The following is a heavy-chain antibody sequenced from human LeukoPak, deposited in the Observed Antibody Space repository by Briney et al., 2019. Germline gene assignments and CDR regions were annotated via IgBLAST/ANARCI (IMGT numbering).Heavy chain of an antibody. D-gene: IGHD3-3*01. Sequence: ASVKVSCKASGGTFSSYAISWVRQAPGQGLEWMGGIIPIFGTANYAQKFQGRVTITTDESTSTAYMELSSLRSEDTAVYYCAQKVLRWADYDFWSGHGGWFDPWGQGTLVTVSS. J-gene: IGHJ5*02. CDR2: IIPIFGTA. CDR3: AQKVLRWADYDFWSGHGGWFDP. CDR1: GGTFSSYA. V-gene: IGHV1-69*05.